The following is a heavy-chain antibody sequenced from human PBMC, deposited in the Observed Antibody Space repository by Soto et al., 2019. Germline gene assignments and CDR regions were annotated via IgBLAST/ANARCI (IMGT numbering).Heavy chain of an antibody. CDR2: IFHSGRT. CDR3: ARDVGYFYDNSPTGHFDY. Sequence: LSLTCAVSGDSITTSNWWSWVRQPPGKGLDWIGEIFHSGRTNYSPSLKSRVTISVHKSKNQFSLKLSSATAADTAVYYCARDVGYFYDNSPTGHFDYWGPGTLVTVSS. CDR1: GDSITTSNW. D-gene: IGHD3-22*01. V-gene: IGHV4-4*02. J-gene: IGHJ4*02.